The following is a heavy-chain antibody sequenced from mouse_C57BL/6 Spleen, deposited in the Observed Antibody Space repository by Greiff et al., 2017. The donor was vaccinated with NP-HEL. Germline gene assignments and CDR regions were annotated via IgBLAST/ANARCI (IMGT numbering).Heavy chain of an antibody. V-gene: IGHV3-1*01. D-gene: IGHD2-3*01. CDR2: TSYSGST. CDR3: ASVDGCYVGWYVDV. Sequence: EVQLQQSGPGMVKPSQSLSLTCTVTGYSITSGYDWHWIRHFPGNKLEWMGYTSYSGSTNYNPSLKSRISMTHGTSKNPFSLKFNSVTTEDTATSYWASVDGCYVGWYVDVWGTGTTVTVSS. CDR1: GYSITSGYD. J-gene: IGHJ1*03.